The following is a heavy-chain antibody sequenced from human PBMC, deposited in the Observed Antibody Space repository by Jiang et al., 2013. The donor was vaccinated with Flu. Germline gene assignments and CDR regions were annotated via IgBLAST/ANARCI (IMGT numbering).Heavy chain of an antibody. Sequence: PGQGLEWMGWISAYNGNTNYAQKXQGRVTMTTDTSTSTAYMELRSLRSDDTAVYYCARFFGIVVVPAAIVSYFDYWGQGTLVTVSS. CDR3: ARFFGIVVVPAAIVSYFDY. CDR2: ISAYNGNT. J-gene: IGHJ4*02. D-gene: IGHD2-2*02. V-gene: IGHV1-18*01.